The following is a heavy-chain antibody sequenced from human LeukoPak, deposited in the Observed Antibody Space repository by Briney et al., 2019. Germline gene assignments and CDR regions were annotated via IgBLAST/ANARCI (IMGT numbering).Heavy chain of an antibody. CDR1: GFTFSSYS. CDR2: ISGSGSTT. D-gene: IGHD6-19*01. J-gene: IGHJ4*02. V-gene: IGHV3-23*01. Sequence: GGSLRLSCAASGFTFSSYSMNWVRQAPGKGLEWVSSISGSGSTTYYTDSVKGRFTISRDNSKNTPYLQMNSLRAEDTAVYYCAKDLAQWLGAPFDYWGQGTLVTVSS. CDR3: AKDLAQWLGAPFDY.